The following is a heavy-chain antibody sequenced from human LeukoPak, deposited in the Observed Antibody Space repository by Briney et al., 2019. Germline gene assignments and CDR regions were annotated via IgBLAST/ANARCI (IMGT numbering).Heavy chain of an antibody. V-gene: IGHV4-34*01. CDR2: INHSGST. J-gene: IGHJ4*02. CDR1: GGSFSGYY. Sequence: SETLSLTCAVYGGSFSGYYWSWIRQPPGKGLEWIGEINHSGSTNYNPSLKSRVTISVDTSKNQFSLKLSSVTAADAAVYYCAREGSTSCYYVDYWGQGTLVTVSS. D-gene: IGHD2-2*01. CDR3: AREGSTSCYYVDY.